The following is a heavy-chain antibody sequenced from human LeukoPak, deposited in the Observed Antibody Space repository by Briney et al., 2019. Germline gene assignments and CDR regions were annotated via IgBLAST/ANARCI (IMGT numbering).Heavy chain of an antibody. D-gene: IGHD3-9*01. V-gene: IGHV4-30-4*08. CDR3: AREQLRYFDV. Sequence: SETLSLTCTVSGGSIRSGDYYWSWIRQHPGKGLEWIGYIYHSGSTYYNPSLKSRVSISVDTPKNQLSLKLSSVTAADTAVYYCAREQLRYFDVWGQGTLVTVSS. J-gene: IGHJ4*02. CDR2: IYHSGST. CDR1: GGSIRSGDYY.